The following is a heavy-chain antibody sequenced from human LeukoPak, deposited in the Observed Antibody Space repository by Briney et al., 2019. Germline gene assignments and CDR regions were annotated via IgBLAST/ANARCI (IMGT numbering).Heavy chain of an antibody. CDR1: GFTFSSYA. J-gene: IGHJ4*02. V-gene: IGHV3-23*01. CDR2: ISGSGGST. CDR3: AKDWARGITMIVVPITPDY. Sequence: TGGSLRLSCAASGFTFSSYAMSWVRQAPGKGLEWVSAISGSGGSTCYADSVKGRFTISRDNSKNTLYLQMNSLRAEDTAVYYCAKDWARGITMIVVPITPDYWGQGTLVTVSS. D-gene: IGHD3-22*01.